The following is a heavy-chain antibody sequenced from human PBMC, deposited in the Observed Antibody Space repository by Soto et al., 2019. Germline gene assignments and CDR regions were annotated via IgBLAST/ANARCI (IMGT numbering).Heavy chain of an antibody. V-gene: IGHV1-46*03. Sequence: QVQLVQTGAEVRKPGASVKLSCKTSGYRFTSQYLHWVRQGPGQGLEWLGKIDPRGGGERYEQKCQDRITITPDTSTETVYMELNNLRLEDTAVYYCARGKVHTSGWNLDYWGQGTLVTVSS. J-gene: IGHJ4*02. CDR2: IDPRGGGE. D-gene: IGHD6-19*01. CDR1: GYRFTSQY. CDR3: ARGKVHTSGWNLDY.